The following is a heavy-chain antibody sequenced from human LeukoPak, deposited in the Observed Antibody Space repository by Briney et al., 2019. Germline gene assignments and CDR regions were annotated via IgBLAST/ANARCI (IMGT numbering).Heavy chain of an antibody. CDR2: ISGSGGTT. CDR3: ARDTSGSTSYSYHYGMDV. D-gene: IGHD3-22*01. Sequence: GGSLRLSCVTSGFTFSSYAMSWVRQAPGKGLEWVSVISGSGGTTYYADSVKGRFTISRDNSKSTLYLQMNSLRAEDTAVYYCARDTSGSTSYSYHYGMDVWGQGTTVTVSS. V-gene: IGHV3-23*01. CDR1: GFTFSSYA. J-gene: IGHJ6*02.